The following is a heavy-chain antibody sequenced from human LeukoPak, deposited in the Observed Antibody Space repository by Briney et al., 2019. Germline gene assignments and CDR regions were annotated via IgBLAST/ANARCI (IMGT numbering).Heavy chain of an antibody. Sequence: SETLSLTCSVSGGSITGHYWNGIRQSPEKGLEWIGYIYHTGSTNYNPSLKSRVTISLDTSKNQFSLKLSSVTAADTAVYYCARRTVTTRIGFDAFDVWGQGTMVTVSS. CDR3: ARRTVTTRIGFDAFDV. D-gene: IGHD4-17*01. J-gene: IGHJ3*01. CDR1: GGSITGHY. V-gene: IGHV4-59*11. CDR2: IYHTGST.